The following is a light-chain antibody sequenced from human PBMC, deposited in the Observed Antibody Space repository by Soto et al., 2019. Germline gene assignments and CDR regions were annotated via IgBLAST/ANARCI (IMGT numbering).Light chain of an antibody. Sequence: EIVLTQSPGTLSLSPGERATLSCRASQSVSSSDLAWYQQKPGQAPRLLIYGASSRATGIPDRFSGSGSGTDFNLTISGLEPEDSAAYYCQRHGATFGQGTKVEIK. V-gene: IGKV3-20*01. J-gene: IGKJ1*01. CDR2: GAS. CDR1: QSVSSSD. CDR3: QRHGAT.